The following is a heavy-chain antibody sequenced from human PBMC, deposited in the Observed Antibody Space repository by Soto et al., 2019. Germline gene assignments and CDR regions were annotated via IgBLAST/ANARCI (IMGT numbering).Heavy chain of an antibody. J-gene: IGHJ4*02. V-gene: IGHV1-18*04. CDR1: GYTFTSYG. Sequence: VKVSCKASGYTFTSYGISWVRQAPGQGLEWMGWISAYNGNTNYAQKLQGRVTMTTDTSTSTAYMELRSLRSDDTAVYYCARDLSTHPYVWGSYLDYWGQGTLVTVSS. CDR3: ARDLSTHPYVWGSYLDY. D-gene: IGHD3-16*02. CDR2: ISAYNGNT.